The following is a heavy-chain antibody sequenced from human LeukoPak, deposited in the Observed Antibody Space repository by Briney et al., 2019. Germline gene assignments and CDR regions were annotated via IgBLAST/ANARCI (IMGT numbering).Heavy chain of an antibody. Sequence: PGGSLRLSCAVSGFSLSDYSMTWVRQAPGKGLQWVSSIDTTSNHIYYVDSVQGRFTVSRDDAKNSLYLQMNSLRAEDTAVYYCARDLDLPGFRPVMTALLFDQWGQGTRVTVSS. CDR1: GFSLSDYS. J-gene: IGHJ4*02. D-gene: IGHD2-21*02. CDR3: ARDLDLPGFRPVMTALLFDQ. V-gene: IGHV3-21*01. CDR2: IDTTSNHI.